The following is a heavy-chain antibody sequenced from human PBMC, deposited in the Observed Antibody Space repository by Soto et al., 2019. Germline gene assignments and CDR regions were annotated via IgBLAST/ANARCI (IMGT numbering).Heavy chain of an antibody. CDR2: INPSGGST. D-gene: IGHD2-2*01. Sequence: ASVKVSCKASGYTFTSYYMHWVRQAPGQGLEWMGIINPSGGSTSYAQKFQGRVTMTRDTSTSTVYMELSSLRSEDTAVYYCARVVVPAANQSYYYYGRDVGGKGTRVTVPS. CDR3: ARVVVPAANQSYYYYGRDV. CDR1: GYTFTSYY. V-gene: IGHV1-46*01. J-gene: IGHJ6*04.